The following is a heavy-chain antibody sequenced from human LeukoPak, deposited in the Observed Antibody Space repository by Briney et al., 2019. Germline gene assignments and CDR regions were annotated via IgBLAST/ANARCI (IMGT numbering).Heavy chain of an antibody. CDR2: VSASSSYI. V-gene: IGHV3-21*01. D-gene: IGHD2-2*01. CDR3: ARERDCGRASCVAYYFDY. Sequence: GGSLRLSCAASGVTLTNFRMDWVRQAPGKGLEWVSSVSASSSYIYYADTVKGRFTISRDNAQNSLYLQMNSLRAKDTAVYYCARERDCGRASCVAYYFDYWSQGTLVTVSS. CDR1: GVTLTNFR. J-gene: IGHJ4*02.